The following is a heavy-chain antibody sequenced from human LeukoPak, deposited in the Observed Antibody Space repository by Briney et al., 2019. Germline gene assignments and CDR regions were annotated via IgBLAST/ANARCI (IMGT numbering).Heavy chain of an antibody. J-gene: IGHJ4*02. Sequence: SVKVSCKASGGTFTIHTITWVRQAPGQGLEWMGRIIPVVGTHYAQKFQGRVTITADKSTSTAYMELSSLRSDDTAVYYCANDDTSGYYQAWGQGTRFPSPQ. V-gene: IGHV1-69*02. CDR3: ANDDTSGYYQA. CDR1: GGTFTIHT. CDR2: IIPVVGT. D-gene: IGHD3-22*01.